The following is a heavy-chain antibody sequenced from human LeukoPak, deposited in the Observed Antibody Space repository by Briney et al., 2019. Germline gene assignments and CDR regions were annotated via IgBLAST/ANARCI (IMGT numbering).Heavy chain of an antibody. CDR3: ATDLYYDSNGGDL. Sequence: SGGSLRLSCAASGFSFSTYSMNWVRQAPGKGLEWVSSISSRSGYIYYADSVKGRFTISRDNAKNSLYLQMDSLGAEDTAVYYCATDLYYDSNGGDLWGRGTLVTVSS. V-gene: IGHV3-21*01. J-gene: IGHJ2*01. CDR1: GFSFSTYS. D-gene: IGHD3-22*01. CDR2: ISSRSGYI.